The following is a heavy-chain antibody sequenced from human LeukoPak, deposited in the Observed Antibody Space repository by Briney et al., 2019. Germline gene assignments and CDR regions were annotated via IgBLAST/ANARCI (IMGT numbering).Heavy chain of an antibody. J-gene: IGHJ4*02. V-gene: IGHV3-23*01. CDR1: GFTFSTYA. CDR3: AKGGSIVGPLNHLDY. D-gene: IGHD1-26*01. CDR2: ISGSGGST. Sequence: PGGSLRLSCAASGFTFSTYAMSWVRQAPGKGLEWVSAISGSGGSTYYADSVKGRFTISRDNSKNTLYLQMNSLRAEDTAVYYCAKGGSIVGPLNHLDYWGQGTLVTVSS.